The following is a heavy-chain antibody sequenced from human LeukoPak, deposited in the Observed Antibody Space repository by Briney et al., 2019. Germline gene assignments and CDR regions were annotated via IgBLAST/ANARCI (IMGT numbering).Heavy chain of an antibody. CDR3: ARGGSDSSRYWVY. V-gene: IGHV3-7*01. J-gene: IGHJ4*02. CDR2: VRDDGREK. Sequence: GGSLRLSCAASGLVFSDVWMAWVRQTPRRGLEWVASVRDDGREKSYLDSVRGRFTISRDNGEKSVFLQMTSLRVEDTGIYFCARGGSDSSRYWVYWGKGTLVTVPS. D-gene: IGHD6-19*01. CDR1: GLVFSDVW.